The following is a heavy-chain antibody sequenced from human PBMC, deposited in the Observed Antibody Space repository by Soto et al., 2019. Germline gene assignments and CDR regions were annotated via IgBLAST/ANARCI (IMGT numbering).Heavy chain of an antibody. V-gene: IGHV4-38-2*01. CDR1: GYSISSGYY. D-gene: IGHD4-17*01. CDR2: IYHSGST. CDR3: ARVHDYGFDY. J-gene: IGHJ4*02. Sequence: PSETLSLTCAVSGYSISSGYYWGWIRQPPGKGLEWIGGIYHSGSTYYPPSLKSRVTISVDTSKNQFSLKLSSVTAADTAVFYCARVHDYGFDYWGQGTLVTVSS.